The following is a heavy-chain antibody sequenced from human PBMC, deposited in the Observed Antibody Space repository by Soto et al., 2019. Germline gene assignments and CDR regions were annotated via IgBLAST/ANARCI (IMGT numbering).Heavy chain of an antibody. CDR3: ATTGPHTNYGFWSGYYSDAFDI. CDR2: IKQDGSEK. V-gene: IGHV3-7*01. Sequence: GGSLRLSCAASGFTFNNYWMSWVRQAPGKGLEWVANIKQDGSEKYYVDSVKGRFTISRDNAKNSLYLKMNSLRAEDTAVYYCATTGPHTNYGFWSGYYSDAFDIWGQGTMVTVSS. J-gene: IGHJ3*02. CDR1: GFTFNNYW. D-gene: IGHD3-3*01.